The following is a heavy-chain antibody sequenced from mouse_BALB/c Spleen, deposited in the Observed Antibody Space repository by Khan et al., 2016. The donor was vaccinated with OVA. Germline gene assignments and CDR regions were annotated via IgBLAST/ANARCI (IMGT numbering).Heavy chain of an antibody. J-gene: IGHJ3*01. Sequence: VQLQQSGPELVKPGASVKMSCKASGYTFTSYVMHWVKQKPGQGLEWIGYIYPFNGDTKYNEKFKDKATLTSDKSSSTAYMELSSLTSEDSAVXFCAPVDSYYVSFAYWGQGTLVTVSA. V-gene: IGHV1S136*01. CDR2: IYPFNGDT. CDR3: APVDSYYVSFAY. D-gene: IGHD2-3*01. CDR1: GYTFTSYV.